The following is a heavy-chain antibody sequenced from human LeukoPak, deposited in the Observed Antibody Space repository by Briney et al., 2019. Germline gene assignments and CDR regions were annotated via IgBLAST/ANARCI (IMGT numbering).Heavy chain of an antibody. Sequence: PGGSLRLSCAASGSTFDDYAMHWVRQAPGKGLEWVSLISGDGGSTYYADSVKGRFTISRDNSKNSLYLQMNSLRTEDTALYYCAKDFGMITFGGVIVRYYMDVWGKGTTVTVSS. CDR3: AKDFGMITFGGVIVRYYMDV. J-gene: IGHJ6*03. CDR1: GSTFDDYA. V-gene: IGHV3-43*02. CDR2: ISGDGGST. D-gene: IGHD3-16*02.